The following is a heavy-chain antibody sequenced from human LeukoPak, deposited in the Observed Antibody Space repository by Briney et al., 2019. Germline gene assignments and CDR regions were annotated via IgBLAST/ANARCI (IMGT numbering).Heavy chain of an antibody. CDR2: IKQDGSEK. D-gene: IGHD6-19*01. V-gene: IGHV3-7*03. CDR3: ARDGIAVAGPYFDY. J-gene: IGHJ4*02. CDR1: GFTFSSYW. Sequence: GGSLRLSCAAYGFTFSSYWMSWVRQAPGKGLEWVANIKQDGSEKYYVDSVKGRFTISRDNAKNSLYLQMNSLRAEDTAVYYCARDGIAVAGPYFDYWGQGTLVTVSS.